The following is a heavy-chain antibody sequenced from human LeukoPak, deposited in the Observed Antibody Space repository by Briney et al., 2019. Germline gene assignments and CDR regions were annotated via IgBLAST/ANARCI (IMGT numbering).Heavy chain of an antibody. CDR2: INPNSGGT. CDR1: GYTFTGYY. Sequence: ASVKVSCKASGYTFTGYYMHWVRRAPGQGLEWMGWINPNSGGTNYAQKFQGRVTMTRDTSISTAYMELSRLRSDDTAVYYCARDVGSGSYSFDYWGQGTLVTVSS. V-gene: IGHV1-2*02. J-gene: IGHJ4*02. CDR3: ARDVGSGSYSFDY. D-gene: IGHD3-10*01.